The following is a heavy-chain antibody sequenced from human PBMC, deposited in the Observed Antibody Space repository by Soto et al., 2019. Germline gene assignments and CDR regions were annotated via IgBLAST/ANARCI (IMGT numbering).Heavy chain of an antibody. D-gene: IGHD2-21*02. J-gene: IGHJ3*02. CDR1: GYSFTSYW. CDR3: ASKAYCGGDCYEGAFDI. V-gene: IGHV5-10-1*01. CDR2: IDPSDSYT. Sequence: PGESLKISCKGSGYSFTSYWISWVRQMPGKGLEWMGRIDPSDSYTNYSPSFQGHVTISADKSISTAYLQWSSLKASDTAMYYCASKAYCGGDCYEGAFDIWGQGTMVT.